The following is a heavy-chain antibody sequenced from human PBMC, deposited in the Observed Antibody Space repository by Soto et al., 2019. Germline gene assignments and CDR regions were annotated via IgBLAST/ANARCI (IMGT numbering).Heavy chain of an antibody. CDR1: GGSISSGGYY. CDR2: IYYSGST. CDR3: AISSVTISGDYLYYMEV. V-gene: IGHV4-31*03. Sequence: PSETLSLTCTVSGGSISSGGYYWSWIRQHPGKDLEWIGYIYYSGSTYYNPSLRSRVTISVDTSKNQFSLKLSSVTAADTAVCYCAISSVTISGDYLYYMEVWGKGTTVSVSS. D-gene: IGHD4-4*01. J-gene: IGHJ6*03.